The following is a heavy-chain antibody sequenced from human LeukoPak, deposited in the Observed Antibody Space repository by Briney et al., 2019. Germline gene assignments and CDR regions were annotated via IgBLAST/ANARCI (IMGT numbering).Heavy chain of an antibody. J-gene: IGHJ4*02. CDR2: IYHSGST. Sequence: TSETLSLTCAVSGYSISSGYYWGWIRQPPGKGLEWIGSIYHSGSTYYNPSLKSRVTISVDTSKNQFSLKLSSVTAADTAVYYCARQGAILSNWGQGTLVTVSS. V-gene: IGHV4-38-2*01. CDR1: GYSISSGYY. D-gene: IGHD3-16*01. CDR3: ARQGAILSN.